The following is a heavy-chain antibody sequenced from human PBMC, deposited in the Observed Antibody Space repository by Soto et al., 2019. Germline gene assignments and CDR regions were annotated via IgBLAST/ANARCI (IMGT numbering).Heavy chain of an antibody. V-gene: IGHV3-15*01. CDR1: EFSVGNAW. Sequence: GGSLRLSCAASEFSVGNAWMRWVRQAPGKGLEWVGRIKSETDGGTTDYAAPVKGRFTISRDDSKNTLYLQMNSLKTEDTAVYYCTTAPRGYFGTSDPWGQGTLVTVSS. CDR2: IKSETDGGTT. J-gene: IGHJ5*02. CDR3: TTAPRGYFGTSDP. D-gene: IGHD1-1*01.